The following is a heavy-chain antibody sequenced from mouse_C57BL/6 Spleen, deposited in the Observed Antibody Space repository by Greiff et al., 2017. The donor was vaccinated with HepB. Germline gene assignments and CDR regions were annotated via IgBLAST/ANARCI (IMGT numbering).Heavy chain of an antibody. CDR2: ISSGSSTI. CDR3: ARGGGNYYGSSYYFDY. CDR1: GFTFSDYG. J-gene: IGHJ2*01. D-gene: IGHD1-1*01. Sequence: EVQLVESGGGLVKPGGSLKLSCAASGFTFSDYGMHWVRQAPEKGLEWVAYISSGSSTIYYADTVKGRFTISRDNAKNTLFLQMTSLRSEDTAMYYWARGGGNYYGSSYYFDYWGQGTTLTVSS. V-gene: IGHV5-17*01.